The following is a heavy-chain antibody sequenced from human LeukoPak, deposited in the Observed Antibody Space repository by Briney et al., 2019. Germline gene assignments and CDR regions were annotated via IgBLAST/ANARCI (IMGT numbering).Heavy chain of an antibody. CDR2: IYSGDNT. CDR3: ARVSSSWRYYFDY. D-gene: IGHD6-13*01. J-gene: IGHJ4*02. V-gene: IGHV3-53*01. CDR1: GFTVSSNY. Sequence: PGGSLRLSCAASGFTVSSNYMSWVRQAPGKGLEWVSGIYSGDNTYYADSVKGRFIISRDNSKNTLYLQMNSLRAEDTAVYYCARVSSSWRYYFDYWGQGTLVTVSS.